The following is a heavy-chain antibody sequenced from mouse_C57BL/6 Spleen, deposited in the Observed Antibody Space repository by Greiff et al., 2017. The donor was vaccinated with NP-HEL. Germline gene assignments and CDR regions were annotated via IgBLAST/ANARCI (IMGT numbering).Heavy chain of an antibody. CDR2: IHPNSGST. D-gene: IGHD3-2*02. V-gene: IGHV1-64*01. CDR1: GYTFTSYW. CDR3: ARSGAAQATSWFAY. J-gene: IGHJ3*01. Sequence: VQLKQSGAELVKPGASVKLSCKASGYTFTSYWMHWVKQRPGQGREWIGMIHPNSGSTNYNEKFKSKATLTVDKSSSTAYMQLSSLTSEDSAVYYCARSGAAQATSWFAYWGQGTLVTVSA.